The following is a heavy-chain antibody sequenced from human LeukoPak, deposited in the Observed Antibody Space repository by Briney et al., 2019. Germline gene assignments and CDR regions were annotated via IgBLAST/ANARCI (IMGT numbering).Heavy chain of an antibody. D-gene: IGHD3-10*01. V-gene: IGHV4-34*01. J-gene: IGHJ4*02. CDR3: ARVRMVRGVVGDY. CDR1: GFTFSSYG. Sequence: GSLRLSCAASGFTFSSYGMSWVRQPPGKGLEWIGEINHSGSTNYNPSLKSRVTISVDTSKNQFSLKLSSVTAADTAVYYCARVRMVRGVVGDYWGQGTLVTVSS. CDR2: INHSGST.